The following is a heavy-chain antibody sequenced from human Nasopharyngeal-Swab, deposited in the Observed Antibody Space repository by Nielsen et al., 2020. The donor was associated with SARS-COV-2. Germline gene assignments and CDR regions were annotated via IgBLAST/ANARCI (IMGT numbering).Heavy chain of an antibody. Sequence: GESLKISCAASGFTFSSYAMSWVRQAPGKGLEWVSAISGSGGSTYYADSVKGRFTISRDNSKNTLYLQMNSLRAEDTAVYYCAGNMVREVIFVRGFDPWGQGTLVTVSS. CDR3: AGNMVREVIFVRGFDP. D-gene: IGHD3-10*01. J-gene: IGHJ5*02. CDR2: ISGSGGST. V-gene: IGHV3-23*01. CDR1: GFTFSSYA.